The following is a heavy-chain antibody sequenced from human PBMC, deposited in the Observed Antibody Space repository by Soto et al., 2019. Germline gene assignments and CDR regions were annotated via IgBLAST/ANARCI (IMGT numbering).Heavy chain of an antibody. CDR1: GGTFSSYA. J-gene: IGHJ6*02. V-gene: IGHV1-69*13. CDR3: ARSSIAARVYYYYGMAV. D-gene: IGHD6-6*01. Sequence: ASVKVSCKASGGTFSSYAISWVRQAPGQGLEWMGGIVPIFGTANYAQKFQGRVTITADESTSTAYMELSSLRSEDTAVYYCARSSIAARVYYYYGMAVWGQGTTVTVSS. CDR2: IVPIFGTA.